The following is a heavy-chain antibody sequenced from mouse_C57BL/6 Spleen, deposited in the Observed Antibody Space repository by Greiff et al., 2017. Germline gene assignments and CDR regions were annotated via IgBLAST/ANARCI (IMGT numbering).Heavy chain of an antibody. V-gene: IGHV1-26*01. CDR1: GYTFTDYY. Sequence: EVQLQQSGPELVKPGASVKISCKASGYTFTDYYMNWVKQSHGKSLEWIGDINPNNGGTSYNQKFKGKATLTVDKSSSTAYMELRSLTSEDSAVYYCARNGGYGFDYWGQGTTLTVSS. CDR3: ARNGGYGFDY. D-gene: IGHD2-2*01. CDR2: INPNNGGT. J-gene: IGHJ2*01.